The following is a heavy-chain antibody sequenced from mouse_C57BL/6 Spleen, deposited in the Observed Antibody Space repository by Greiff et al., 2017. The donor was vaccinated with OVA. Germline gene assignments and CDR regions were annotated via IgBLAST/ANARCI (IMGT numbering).Heavy chain of an antibody. Sequence: DVQLQESGPGLVKPSQSLSLTCSVTGYSITSGYYWNWIRQFPGNKLEWMGYISYDGSNNYNPSLKNRISITRDTSKNQFFLKLNSVTTEDTATYYCAREGFIFAYWGQGTLVTVSA. V-gene: IGHV3-6*01. D-gene: IGHD1-1*01. CDR1: GYSITSGYY. CDR3: AREGFIFAY. J-gene: IGHJ3*01. CDR2: ISYDGSN.